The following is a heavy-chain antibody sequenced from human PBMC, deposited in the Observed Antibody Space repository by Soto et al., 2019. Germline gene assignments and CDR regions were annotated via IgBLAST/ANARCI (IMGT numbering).Heavy chain of an antibody. CDR2: IIPIFGTA. CDR3: ARRSRVVAATYYGMDV. J-gene: IGHJ6*02. D-gene: IGHD2-15*01. Sequence: SVKVSCKASGGTFSSYAISWVRQAPGQGLEWMGGIIPIFGTANYAQKFQGRVTITADESTSTAYMELSSLRSEDTAVYYCARRSRVVAATYYGMDVWGQGTTVTVSS. V-gene: IGHV1-69*13. CDR1: GGTFSSYA.